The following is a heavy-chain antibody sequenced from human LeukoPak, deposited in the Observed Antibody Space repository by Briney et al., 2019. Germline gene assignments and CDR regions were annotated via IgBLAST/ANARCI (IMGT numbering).Heavy chain of an antibody. CDR3: AREKFDY. V-gene: IGHV3-7*03. J-gene: IGHJ4*02. CDR1: GFTFSTYW. CDR2: IKHDGSEK. Sequence: GGSLRLSCAASGFTFSTYWMSWVRQAPGKGLEWVANIKHDGSEKYSVASVKGRFTISRDNAKNSLYLQMNSLRAEDTTVYYCAREKFDYWGQGTLVTVSS.